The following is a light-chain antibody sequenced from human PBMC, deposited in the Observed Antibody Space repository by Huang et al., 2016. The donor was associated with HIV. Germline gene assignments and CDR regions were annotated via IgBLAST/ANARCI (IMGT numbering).Light chain of an antibody. CDR2: AAS. V-gene: IGKV1-6*01. CDR1: QGIPNA. J-gene: IGKJ2*01. CDR3: LQSYSTPFT. Sequence: AIQMTQSPSSLSASVGDRVTITCRASQGIPNALGWYQQKPGKAPRLLVYAASRLQAGVPSRFSGGGSGTHFTLTISSLQPEDFATYYCLQSYSTPFTFGQGTKLEIK.